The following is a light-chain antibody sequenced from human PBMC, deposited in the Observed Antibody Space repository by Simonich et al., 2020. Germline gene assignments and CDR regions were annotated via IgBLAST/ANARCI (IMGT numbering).Light chain of an antibody. CDR3: SAYTSSTHVV. J-gene: IGLJ2*01. V-gene: IGLV2-14*01. CDR2: DVS. Sequence: QSALTQPRSVSGSPGQSVTISCTGTSSDVGGYNYVSWYQQPPGKAPKLMIYDVSNRPSGVSNRFSGSKSGNTASLTISGLQAEDEADYYCSAYTSSTHVVFGGGTKLTVL. CDR1: SSDVGGYNY.